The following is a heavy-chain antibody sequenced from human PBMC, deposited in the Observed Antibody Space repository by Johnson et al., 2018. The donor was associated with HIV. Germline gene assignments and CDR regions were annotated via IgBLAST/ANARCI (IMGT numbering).Heavy chain of an antibody. D-gene: IGHD3-22*01. V-gene: IGHV3-11*04. CDR1: GFTFSDYY. CDR3: ARDLHDSSGYYYEGDAFDI. CDR2: IRSSGSTI. J-gene: IGHJ3*02. Sequence: QVQLVESGGGLVKPGGSLRLSCAASGFTFSDYYMSWIRQAPGQGLEWVSYIRSSGSTIYYADSVKGRFTISRDNSKNTLYLQMNSLRAEDTAVYYCARDLHDSSGYYYEGDAFDIWGQGTMVTVSS.